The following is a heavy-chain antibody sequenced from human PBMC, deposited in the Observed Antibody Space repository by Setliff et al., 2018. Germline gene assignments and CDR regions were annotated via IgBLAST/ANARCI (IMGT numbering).Heavy chain of an antibody. Sequence: ASVKVSCKSSGFTFTDYGITWVRQVPGQGLEWMGWINNYNFNTQYAQKFQGRVTVTTDTSTTTAYMELRSLRADDTAVYYCARDVTGTYNGRLEYWGLGTLVTVSS. CDR1: GFTFTDYG. D-gene: IGHD1-1*01. V-gene: IGHV1-18*01. CDR2: INNYNFNT. J-gene: IGHJ4*02. CDR3: ARDVTGTYNGRLEY.